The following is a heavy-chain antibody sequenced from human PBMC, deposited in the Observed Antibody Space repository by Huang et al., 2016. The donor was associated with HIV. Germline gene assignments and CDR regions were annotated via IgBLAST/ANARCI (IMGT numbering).Heavy chain of an antibody. CDR3: AKLGVEVAVASTVGRGMDV. J-gene: IGHJ6*02. D-gene: IGHD6-19*01. Sequence: EVQLLESGGGFVQPGGSLRLSCAASGFTFSTYAMSWVRQAPGKGVEGVSARRARGGSTYYADAVKGRFTINRDTSKTTLYLQMNSLRAEDTAVYYCAKLGVEVAVASTVGRGMDVWGQGTTVTVSS. V-gene: IGHV3-23*01. CDR2: RRARGGST. CDR1: GFTFSTYA.